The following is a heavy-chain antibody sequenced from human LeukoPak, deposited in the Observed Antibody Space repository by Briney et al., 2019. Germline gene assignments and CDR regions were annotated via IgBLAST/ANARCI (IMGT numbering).Heavy chain of an antibody. CDR3: ARDFLSYDGSENHFEDTFDI. D-gene: IGHD3-22*01. V-gene: IGHV1-18*01. CDR1: GYTFSTYG. J-gene: IGHJ3*02. CDR2: ISAFKGNT. Sequence: ASVKASCKASGYTFSTYGISWVRQAPGQGLEWMGWISAFKGNTNYAQKLQGRVTMTTDTSTTTAYMELRSLSSDDTAVYYCARDFLSYDGSENHFEDTFDIWGQGTMVTVSS.